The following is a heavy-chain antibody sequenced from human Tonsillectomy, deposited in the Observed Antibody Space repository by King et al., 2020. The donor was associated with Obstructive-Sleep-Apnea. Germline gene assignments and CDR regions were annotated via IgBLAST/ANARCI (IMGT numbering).Heavy chain of an antibody. CDR1: GGSISSSSYY. D-gene: IGHD3-3*01. CDR2: IYYSWST. Sequence: LQLQESGPGLVKPSETLSLTCSVSGGSISSSSYYWGWIRQPPGKGLEWIGTIYYSWSTYYNPSLMSRVTISVDTSKNQFSLKLSSVTAADTAVYYCARVGLTIFGVVYGLDVWGQGTTVTVSS. V-gene: IGHV4-39*07. CDR3: ARVGLTIFGVVYGLDV. J-gene: IGHJ6*02.